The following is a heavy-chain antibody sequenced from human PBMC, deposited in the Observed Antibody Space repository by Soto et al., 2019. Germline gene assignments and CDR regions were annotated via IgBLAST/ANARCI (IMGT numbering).Heavy chain of an antibody. D-gene: IGHD5-18*01. CDR3: ANSPNSYGYGYFDY. CDR1: GFTFSSYG. J-gene: IGHJ4*02. Sequence: GGSLRLSCAASGFTFSSYGMHWVRQAPGKGLEWVAVISYDGSNKYYADSVKGRFTISRDNSKNTLYLQMNSLRAEDTAVYYCANSPNSYGYGYFDYWGQGTLVTVSS. CDR2: ISYDGSNK. V-gene: IGHV3-30*18.